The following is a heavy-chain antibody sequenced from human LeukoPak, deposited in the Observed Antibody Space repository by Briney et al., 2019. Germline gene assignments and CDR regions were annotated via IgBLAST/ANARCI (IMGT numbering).Heavy chain of an antibody. V-gene: IGHV4-39*01. D-gene: IGHD5-18*01. Sequence: ESGPTLVNPTQTLTLTCTFSGFSLTTSGVGVAWIRQPPGKGLEWIGSIYYDGSTYYSPSLKSRLTISVDTSKNQFSLKLSSVTAADTAVYYCARHDSFGIRKVWDYWGQGILVTVSS. CDR1: GFSLTTSGVG. CDR2: IYYDGST. CDR3: ARHDSFGIRKVWDY. J-gene: IGHJ4*02.